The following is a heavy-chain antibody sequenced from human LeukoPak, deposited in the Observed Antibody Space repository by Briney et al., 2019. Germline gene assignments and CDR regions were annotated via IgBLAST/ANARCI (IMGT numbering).Heavy chain of an antibody. D-gene: IGHD3-10*01. Sequence: SETLSLTCTVSGGSISSSNWWSWVRQPPGKGLEWIGEIHHSGSTNYNTSPKSRVTISVDKSKNQFSPKLSSVTAADTAVYYCARVIRGALRAAVFDIWGQGTMVTVSS. J-gene: IGHJ3*02. CDR2: IHHSGST. CDR3: ARVIRGALRAAVFDI. V-gene: IGHV4-4*02. CDR1: GGSISSSNW.